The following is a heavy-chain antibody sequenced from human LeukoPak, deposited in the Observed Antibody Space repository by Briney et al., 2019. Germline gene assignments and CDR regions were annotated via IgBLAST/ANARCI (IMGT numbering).Heavy chain of an antibody. CDR1: GYTFTSYG. CDR3: AKDLDYTTYGYYFDY. Sequence: ASVKVSCKASGYTFTSYGIIWVRQAPGQGLEYMGWISAYNGNTHYARKFQGRVTMSTDTATSTAYMELRSLTSDDTAVYYCAKDLDYTTYGYYFDYWGQGTLVTVSS. J-gene: IGHJ4*02. D-gene: IGHD4-11*01. V-gene: IGHV1-18*01. CDR2: ISAYNGNT.